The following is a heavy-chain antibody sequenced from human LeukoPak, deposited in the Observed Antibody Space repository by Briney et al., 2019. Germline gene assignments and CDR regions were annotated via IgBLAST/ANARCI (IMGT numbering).Heavy chain of an antibody. Sequence: GGSLRLSCAASGFTFDDYAMDWVRQTPGKGLEWVSPISGDGGSTYYADSVKGRFTISRDNSKNSLYLQMNSLRTEDTALYYCAKDLAKWNYAIFEYWGQGTLVTVSS. D-gene: IGHD1-7*01. CDR1: GFTFDDYA. J-gene: IGHJ4*02. CDR2: ISGDGGST. V-gene: IGHV3-43*02. CDR3: AKDLAKWNYAIFEY.